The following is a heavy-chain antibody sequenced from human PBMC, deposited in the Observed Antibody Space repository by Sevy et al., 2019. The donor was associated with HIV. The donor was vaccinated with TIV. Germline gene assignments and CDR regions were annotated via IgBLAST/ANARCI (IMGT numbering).Heavy chain of an antibody. CDR3: ARDWPETNYGDYINGGWFDP. CDR2: IKQDGSEK. D-gene: IGHD4-17*01. J-gene: IGHJ5*02. V-gene: IGHV3-7*01. CDR1: GFTFSSYW. Sequence: GGSLRLSCAASGFTFSSYWMSWVRQAPGKGLEWVANIKQDGSEKYYVDSVKGRFTISRDNAKTSLYLQMNSLRAEDTAVYYCARDWPETNYGDYINGGWFDPWGQGTLVTVSS.